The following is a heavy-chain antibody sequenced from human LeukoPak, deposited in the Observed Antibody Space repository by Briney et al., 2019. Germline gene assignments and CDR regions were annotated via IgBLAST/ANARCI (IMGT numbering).Heavy chain of an antibody. V-gene: IGHV3-30*02. CDR2: IRYDGTNK. J-gene: IGHJ4*02. CDR3: AKDYYFGSGMLVAFFDY. Sequence: GGSLRLSCAASGFIFSSYGMHWVRQAPGKGLEWVASIRYDGTNKYYADSVKGRFTISRDNSKNTLYLQMNSLRAEDTAVYYCAKDYYFGSGMLVAFFDYWGQGTLVTVSS. D-gene: IGHD3-10*01. CDR1: GFIFSSYG.